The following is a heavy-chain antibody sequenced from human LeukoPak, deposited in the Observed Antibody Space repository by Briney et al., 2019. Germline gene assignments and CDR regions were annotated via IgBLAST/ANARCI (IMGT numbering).Heavy chain of an antibody. CDR2: ISGRGGST. CDR3: ARSMTTVTNWFDP. CDR1: GFTFSSYA. D-gene: IGHD4-17*01. V-gene: IGHV3-23*01. J-gene: IGHJ5*02. Sequence: GGSLTLSCAASGFTFSSYAMSWVRQAPGKALEWVSAISGRGGSTYYADSVKGRFTISRDNSKNTLYLQMNSLRAEHTAVYYCARSMTTVTNWFDPWGQGTLVTVSS.